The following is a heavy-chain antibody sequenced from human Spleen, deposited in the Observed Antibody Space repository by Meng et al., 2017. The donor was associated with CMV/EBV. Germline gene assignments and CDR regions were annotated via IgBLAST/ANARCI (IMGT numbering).Heavy chain of an antibody. CDR3: ARDWMSGPVAFEY. J-gene: IGHJ4*02. V-gene: IGHV1-18*01. CDR2: ISAYNGNT. Sequence: CNASGYTFTSYGITWVRQAPGQGLEWMGWISAYNGNTNHAQKFQGRVTMTTDPSTSTAYMELRSLRSDDTAVYYCARDWMSGPVAFEYWGQGTLVTVSS. CDR1: GYTFTSYG. D-gene: IGHD1-26*01.